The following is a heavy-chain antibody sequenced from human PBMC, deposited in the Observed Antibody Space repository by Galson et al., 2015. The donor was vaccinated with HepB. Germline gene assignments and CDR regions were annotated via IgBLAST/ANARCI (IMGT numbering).Heavy chain of an antibody. J-gene: IGHJ4*02. V-gene: IGHV3-33*01. Sequence: SLRLSCAASGFTFSSYGMHWVRQAPGKGLEWVAVIWCDGRNKYYADSVKGRFTISRDNSKNTLLLQMNSLRAEDTAVYYCARDWVFEGKTLPDYWGQGTLVTVSS. D-gene: IGHD3-10*02. CDR1: GFTFSSYG. CDR3: ARDWVFEGKTLPDY. CDR2: IWCDGRNK.